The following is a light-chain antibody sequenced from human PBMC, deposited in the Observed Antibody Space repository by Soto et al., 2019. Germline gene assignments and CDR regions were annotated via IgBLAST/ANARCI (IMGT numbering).Light chain of an antibody. CDR2: GAS. V-gene: IGKV3-20*01. CDR3: QLYGSSHT. CDR1: QSVSSSY. J-gene: IGKJ5*01. Sequence: EIVLTQSPGTLSLSPGERATLSCRASQSVSSSYLAWYQQKPGQAPRLLIYGASSRATGIPDRFSGSGSGTDFTLTISRLEPEDFAVYYRQLYGSSHTFGQGTRLEIK.